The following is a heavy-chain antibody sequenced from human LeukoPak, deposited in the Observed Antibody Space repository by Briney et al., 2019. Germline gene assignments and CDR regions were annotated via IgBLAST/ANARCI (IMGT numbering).Heavy chain of an antibody. J-gene: IGHJ6*04. CDR3: ARQGVVVPAATYYYYYYGMDV. D-gene: IGHD2-2*01. V-gene: IGHV4-4*02. CDR2: IYHSGST. Sequence: SETLSLTCAVSGGSISSSNWWSWVRQPPGKGLEWIGEIYHSGSTNYNPSLKSRVTISVDKSKNQFSLKLSSVTAADTAVHYCARQGVVVPAATYYYYYYGMDVWGKGTTVTVSS. CDR1: GGSISSSNW.